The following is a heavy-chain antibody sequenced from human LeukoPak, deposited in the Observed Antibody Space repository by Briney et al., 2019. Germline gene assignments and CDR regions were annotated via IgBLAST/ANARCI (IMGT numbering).Heavy chain of an antibody. V-gene: IGHV1-18*04. D-gene: IGHD5-18*01. J-gene: IGHJ6*04. Sequence: ASVKLSCKASGYTFTSDGISWVRQAPGQGLGWMGWISAYNGNTSYAQMPQGRVTMTTDTTTSTVYMELRSVKSDDTAVYYCARRPRYIGHHYGMDVWGKGTTVTVSS. CDR1: GYTFTSDG. CDR2: ISAYNGNT. CDR3: ARRPRYIGHHYGMDV.